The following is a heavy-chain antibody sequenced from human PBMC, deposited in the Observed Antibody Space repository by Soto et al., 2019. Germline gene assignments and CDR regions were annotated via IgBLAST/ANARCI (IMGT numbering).Heavy chain of an antibody. Sequence: PGESLKISFKASGYSFANYLICWVCQKLGKGLEWMGVIYPGDSETTYSPSFEGKVIISVDRSRGTAFLEWSTLKASDTAMYYCARPGAPTDKVVYDFFGQRTQVTVSS. V-gene: IGHV5-51*01. D-gene: IGHD5-12*01. CDR1: GYSFANYL. CDR3: ARPGAPTDKVVYDF. CDR2: IYPGDSET. J-gene: IGHJ4*02.